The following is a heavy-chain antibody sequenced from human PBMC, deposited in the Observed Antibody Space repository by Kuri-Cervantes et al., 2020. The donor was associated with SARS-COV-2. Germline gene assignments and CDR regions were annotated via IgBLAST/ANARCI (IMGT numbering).Heavy chain of an antibody. Sequence: SETLSLTCTVSNASISSYYWSWIRQPPGKGLEWIGYISHSRGTNYNPSLKSRVTISRDTSKNQFSLKLTSVSAADTAVYYCAREWLTNWGRPDDAFDIWGQGTMVTVSS. CDR3: AREWLTNWGRPDDAFDI. CDR1: NASISSYY. V-gene: IGHV4-59*01. J-gene: IGHJ3*02. D-gene: IGHD7-27*01. CDR2: ISHSRGT.